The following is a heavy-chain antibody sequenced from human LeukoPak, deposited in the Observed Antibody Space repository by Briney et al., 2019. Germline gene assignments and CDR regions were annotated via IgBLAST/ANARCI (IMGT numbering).Heavy chain of an antibody. D-gene: IGHD3-3*01. J-gene: IGHJ4*02. Sequence: PGGSLRLSCAASGFTFSSYAMSWVRQAPGKGLEWVSAISGSGGPTYYADSVKGRFTISRDNSKNTLYLQMNSLRAEDTAVYFCAKDFRSYDFWSGYSDYWGQGTLVTVSS. CDR1: GFTFSSYA. CDR3: AKDFRSYDFWSGYSDY. CDR2: ISGSGGPT. V-gene: IGHV3-23*01.